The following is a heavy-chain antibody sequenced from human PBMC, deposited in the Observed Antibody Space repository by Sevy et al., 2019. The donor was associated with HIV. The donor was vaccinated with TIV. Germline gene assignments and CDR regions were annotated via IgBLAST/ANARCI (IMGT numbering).Heavy chain of an antibody. D-gene: IGHD3-16*01. J-gene: IGHJ3*02. CDR1: GFTLSTFG. CDR3: AKDLGAFDI. Sequence: GGSLRLSCAASGFTLSTFGIHWVRQAPGKGLEWVAFIRYDGSNKYYADSVKGRFTISRDNSKNTLYLQMNSLRAEDTAVYYCAKDLGAFDIWGQGTMVTVSS. V-gene: IGHV3-30*02. CDR2: IRYDGSNK.